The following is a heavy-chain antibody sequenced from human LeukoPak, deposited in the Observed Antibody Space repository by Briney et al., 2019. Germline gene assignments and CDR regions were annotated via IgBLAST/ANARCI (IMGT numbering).Heavy chain of an antibody. CDR1: GGSISSYY. V-gene: IGHV4-59*01. CDR2: IYYSGST. J-gene: IGHJ4*02. D-gene: IGHD5-18*01. CDR3: ARHSYGLGYFVY. Sequence: SETLSLTCTVSGGSISSYYWSWIRQPPGKGLEWIGYIYYSGSTNYNPSLKSRVTISVDTSKNQFSLKLSSVTAADTAVYYCARHSYGLGYFVYWGQGTLVTVSS.